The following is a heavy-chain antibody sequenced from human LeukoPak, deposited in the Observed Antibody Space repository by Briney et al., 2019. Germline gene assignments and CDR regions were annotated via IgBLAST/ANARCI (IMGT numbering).Heavy chain of an antibody. CDR1: GFTLWNYL. CDR3: ARDIVGAPSW. Sequence: GGSLRLSCAASGFTLWNYLMRWVRQASGEGLEWVANIKEDGSEKYYVDSVKGRFTISRDNAKNSLYLQMNSLRAEDTAVYYCARDIVGAPSWWGQGTLVTVSS. CDR2: IKEDGSEK. D-gene: IGHD1-26*01. V-gene: IGHV3-7*01. J-gene: IGHJ4*02.